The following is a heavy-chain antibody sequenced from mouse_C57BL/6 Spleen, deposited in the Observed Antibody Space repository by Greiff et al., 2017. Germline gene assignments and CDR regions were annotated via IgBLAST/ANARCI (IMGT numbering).Heavy chain of an antibody. V-gene: IGHV5-17*01. CDR1: GFTFSDYG. Sequence: EVQLVESGGGLVKPGGSLKLSCAASGFTFSDYGMHWVRQAPEKGLEWVAYISSGSSTIYYADTVKGRFTISRDNAKNTLFLQMTGLRSEDTAMYYCARGWAYFFDYWGQGTTLTVSS. CDR3: ARGWAYFFDY. J-gene: IGHJ2*01. CDR2: ISSGSSTI.